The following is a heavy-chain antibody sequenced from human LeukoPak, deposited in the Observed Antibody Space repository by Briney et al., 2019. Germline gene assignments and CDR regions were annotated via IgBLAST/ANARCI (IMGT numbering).Heavy chain of an antibody. CDR3: ARGSAGSYFEYFDY. Sequence: GASVKVSCKASGGTFSSYAISWVRQAPGQGLEWMGGIIPIFGTANYAQRFQGRVTITADESTSTAYMELSSLRSEDTAVYYCARGSAGSYFEYFDYWGQGTLVTVSS. V-gene: IGHV1-69*13. CDR1: GGTFSSYA. J-gene: IGHJ4*02. D-gene: IGHD1-26*01. CDR2: IIPIFGTA.